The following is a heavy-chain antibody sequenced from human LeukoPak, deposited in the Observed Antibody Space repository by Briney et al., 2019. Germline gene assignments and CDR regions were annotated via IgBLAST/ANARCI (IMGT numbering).Heavy chain of an antibody. CDR3: ARANSYYFDY. D-gene: IGHD5-24*01. CDR2: ISYDGSNK. Sequence: GRSLRLSCAASGFTFSSYAMHWVRQAPGKGLEWVAVISYDGSNKYYADSVKGRFTISGDNSKNTLYLQMNSLRAEDTAVYYCARANSYYFDYWGQGTLVTVSS. V-gene: IGHV3-30-3*01. J-gene: IGHJ4*02. CDR1: GFTFSSYA.